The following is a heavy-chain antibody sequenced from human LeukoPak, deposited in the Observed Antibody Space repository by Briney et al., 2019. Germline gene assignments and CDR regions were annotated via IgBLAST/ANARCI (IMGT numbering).Heavy chain of an antibody. CDR1: GFTFSSYW. V-gene: IGHV3-48*04. D-gene: IGHD6-6*01. Sequence: GGSLRLSCAASGFTFSSYWMHWVRQAPGKGLEWVSYISSSGNTISYADSVKGRFTISRDNAKNSLYLQVISLRAEDTAVYYCARGPSIAARYDAFDIWGQGTMVTVSS. CDR3: ARGPSIAARYDAFDI. CDR2: ISSSGNTI. J-gene: IGHJ3*02.